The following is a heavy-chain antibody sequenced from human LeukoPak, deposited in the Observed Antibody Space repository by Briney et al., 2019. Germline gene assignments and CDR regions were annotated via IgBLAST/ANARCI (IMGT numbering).Heavy chain of an antibody. CDR2: IYSSGSA. J-gene: IGHJ5*02. Sequence: SETLSLTCTVSGGSIINHYWSWIRQPAGKGLEWIGRIYSSGSANYSPSLKSRVSMSIDTSNNHFSLNLTSVTAADTALYSCARDVRYASGWSTPESWGQGTLVTVSS. CDR1: GGSIINHY. D-gene: IGHD6-19*01. CDR3: ARDVRYASGWSTPES. V-gene: IGHV4-4*07.